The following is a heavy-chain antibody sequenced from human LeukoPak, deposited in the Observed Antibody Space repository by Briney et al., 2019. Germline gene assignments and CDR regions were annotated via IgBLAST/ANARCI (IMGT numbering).Heavy chain of an antibody. CDR2: IYSGGST. CDR3: ARVSLEYSSSWYYSLGYYYGMDV. D-gene: IGHD6-13*01. J-gene: IGHJ6*02. V-gene: IGHV3-66*01. Sequence: XXRLSXXASGFTXSSYWMSWVRQAPGKGLEWVSVIYSGGSTYYADSVKGRFTISRDNSKNTLYLQMNSLRAEDTAVYYCARVSLEYSSSWYYSLGYYYGMDVWGQGTTVTVSS. CDR1: GFTXSSYW.